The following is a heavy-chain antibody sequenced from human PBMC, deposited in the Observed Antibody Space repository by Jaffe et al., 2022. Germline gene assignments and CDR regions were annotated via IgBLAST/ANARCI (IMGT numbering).Heavy chain of an antibody. J-gene: IGHJ4*02. CDR3: AKDKPEYDILTGYWRHGLYYFDY. CDR1: GFTFSSYG. CDR2: IRYDGSNK. Sequence: QVQLVESGGGVVQPGGSLRLSCAASGFTFSSYGMHWVRQAPGKGLEWVAFIRYDGSNKYYADSVKGRFTISRDNSKNTLYLQMNSLRAEDTAVYYCAKDKPEYDILTGYWRHGLYYFDYWGQGTLVTVSS. D-gene: IGHD3-9*01. V-gene: IGHV3-30*02.